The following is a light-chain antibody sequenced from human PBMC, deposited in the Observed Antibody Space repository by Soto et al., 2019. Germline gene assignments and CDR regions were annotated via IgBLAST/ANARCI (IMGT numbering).Light chain of an antibody. CDR3: AAWDDSLNGQWV. J-gene: IGLJ3*02. V-gene: IGLV1-47*01. CDR2: KNN. CDR1: SSNIGSNY. Sequence: QSVLTQPPSASRTPGQRVTISCSGSSSNIGSNYVYWYQQLPGTAPKLLIYKNNQRPSGVPDRFSASKSGTSASLAISGLRSEDEADYYCAAWDDSLNGQWVFGGGTKLTVL.